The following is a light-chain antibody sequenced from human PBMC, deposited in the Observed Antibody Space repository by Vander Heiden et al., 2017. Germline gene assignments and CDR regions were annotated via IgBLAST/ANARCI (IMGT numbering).Light chain of an antibody. CDR3: SSDGGSNNLV. CDR1: SSDVGGYYA. Sequence: QSALTNPPPASGSRGQSVTISCTGTSSDVGGYYAVSWHQQPPSNPPTLMFYDVTRRSSVVPDRFSGTKSGTTASLTVSRLQAEDEADYYCSSDGGSNNLVFGGGTKLTVL. J-gene: IGLJ3*02. CDR2: DVT. V-gene: IGLV2-8*01.